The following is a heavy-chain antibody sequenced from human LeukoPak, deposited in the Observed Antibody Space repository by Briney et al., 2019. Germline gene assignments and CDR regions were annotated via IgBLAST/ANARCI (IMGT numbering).Heavy chain of an antibody. D-gene: IGHD3-16*01. CDR2: ISSDGINK. V-gene: IGHV3-30*04. CDR1: GFTFSRNA. J-gene: IGHJ4*02. Sequence: PGRSLRLSCAASGFTFSRNAMHWVRQAPGKGLEWVTVISSDGINKYYADSVTGRFTISRDNSKNTLYLQMSSLRAEDKAKYDCARGSRGRDYFDYWGQGTLVTVSS. CDR3: ARGSRGRDYFDY.